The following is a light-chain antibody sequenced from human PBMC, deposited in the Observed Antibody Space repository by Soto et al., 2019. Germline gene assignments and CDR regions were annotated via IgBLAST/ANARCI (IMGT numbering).Light chain of an antibody. CDR3: QQYGSSPRT. CDR1: QNVGSRY. Sequence: EVVLTQSPATLSLSPGERATFSCRASQNVGSRYLAWYQQKPGQAPRLLIYGASSRATGIPDRFSGSGSGTDFTLTISRLEPEDFAVYYCQQYGSSPRTFGHGTKVDIK. J-gene: IGKJ1*01. CDR2: GAS. V-gene: IGKV3-20*01.